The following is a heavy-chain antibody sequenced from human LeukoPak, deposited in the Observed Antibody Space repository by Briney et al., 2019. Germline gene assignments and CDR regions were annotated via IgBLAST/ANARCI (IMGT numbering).Heavy chain of an antibody. Sequence: SETLSLTCTVSGGSISSYYWSWIRQPAGKGLEWIGRIHSSGSTNYNPSLKSRVTMSVDTSKNQFSLKLSSVTAADTAVYYCATPYSGGYQGLDIWGQGTMVTVS. CDR1: GGSISSYY. CDR2: IHSSGST. CDR3: ATPYSGGYQGLDI. D-gene: IGHD1-26*01. J-gene: IGHJ3*02. V-gene: IGHV4-4*07.